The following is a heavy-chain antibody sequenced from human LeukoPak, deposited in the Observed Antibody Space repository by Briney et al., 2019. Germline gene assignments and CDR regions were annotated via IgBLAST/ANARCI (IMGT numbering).Heavy chain of an antibody. CDR3: ARGGGSYGY. Sequence: GASVKVSCKASGYTFTGYYIHWVRQAPGQGLEGMGWVNPNSGGTNYAQKFQGRVTMTRDTSISTAYMELSGLRSDDTAVYYCARGGGSYGYWGQGTLVTVSS. CDR1: GYTFTGYY. J-gene: IGHJ4*02. V-gene: IGHV1-2*02. D-gene: IGHD1-26*01. CDR2: VNPNSGGT.